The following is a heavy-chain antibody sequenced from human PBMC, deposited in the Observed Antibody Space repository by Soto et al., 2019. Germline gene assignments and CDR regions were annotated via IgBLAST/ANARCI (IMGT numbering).Heavy chain of an antibody. J-gene: IGHJ3*02. CDR1: GFTFSSYA. V-gene: IGHV3-23*01. D-gene: IGHD5-18*01. CDR3: AKVYVDTAMVRAFDI. CDR2: ISGSGDST. Sequence: HPGGSLRLSCAASGFTFSSYAMTWVRQAPGKGLEWVSAISGSGDSTYYADSVKGRFTISRDNSKNTLYQQMNSLRAEDTAVYYCAKVYVDTAMVRAFDIWGQGTMVTVSS.